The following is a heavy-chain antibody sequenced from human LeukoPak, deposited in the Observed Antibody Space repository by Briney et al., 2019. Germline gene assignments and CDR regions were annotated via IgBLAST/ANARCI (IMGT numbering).Heavy chain of an antibody. Sequence: PGGSLRLSCAASGFTFSSYWMSWVRQAPGKGLEWVAKIKQDGSEKYYVDSVKGRFTISRDNAKNSLYLQMNSLRAEDTAVYYCARDWGVPAALDAFDIWGQGTMVTVSS. CDR3: ARDWGVPAALDAFDI. D-gene: IGHD2-2*01. CDR1: GFTFSSYW. CDR2: IKQDGSEK. V-gene: IGHV3-7*01. J-gene: IGHJ3*02.